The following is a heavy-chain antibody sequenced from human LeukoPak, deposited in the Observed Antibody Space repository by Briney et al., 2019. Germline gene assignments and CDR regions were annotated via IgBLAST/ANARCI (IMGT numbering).Heavy chain of an antibody. J-gene: IGHJ3*02. CDR1: GFTFDDYA. D-gene: IGHD3-22*01. V-gene: IGHV3-43*02. CDR2: ISGDGGST. CDR3: AKGGYYDSSGHGAFDI. Sequence: GGSLRLSCAASGFTFDDYAMHWVRQAPGKGLEWVSLISGDGGSTYYADSVKGRFTISRDNSKYSLYLQMNSLRTEDTALYYCAKGGYYDSSGHGAFDIWGQGTMVTVSS.